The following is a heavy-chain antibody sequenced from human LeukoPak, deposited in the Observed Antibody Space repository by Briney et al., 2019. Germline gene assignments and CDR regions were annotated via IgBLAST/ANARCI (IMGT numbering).Heavy chain of an antibody. D-gene: IGHD6-13*01. CDR1: GYTFNSYA. CDR2: MNPNSGNT. Sequence: ASVKVSCKASGYTFNSYALDWVRQATGQGLEWMGWMNPNSGNTGYAQKFQGRVTMTRNTSISTAYMELSSLRSEDTAVYYCARMSAAGTHYWGQGTLVTVSP. J-gene: IGHJ4*02. CDR3: ARMSAAGTHY. V-gene: IGHV1-8*01.